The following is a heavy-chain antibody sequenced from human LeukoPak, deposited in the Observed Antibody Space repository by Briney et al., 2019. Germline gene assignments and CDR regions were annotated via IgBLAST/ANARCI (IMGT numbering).Heavy chain of an antibody. V-gene: IGHV4-59*01. J-gene: IGHJ3*02. CDR1: GGSISSYC. CDR2: IYYSGST. Sequence: SETLSLTCTVSGGSISSYCWSWIRQPPGKGLEWIGYIYYSGSTNYNPSLKSRVTISVDTSKNQFSLKLSSVTAADTAVYYCARGSLGELSVVEEAFDIWGQGTMVTVSS. D-gene: IGHD3-16*02. CDR3: ARGSLGELSVVEEAFDI.